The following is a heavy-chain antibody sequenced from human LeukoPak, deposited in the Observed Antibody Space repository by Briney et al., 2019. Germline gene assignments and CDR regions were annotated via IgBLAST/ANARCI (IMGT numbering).Heavy chain of an antibody. Sequence: SETLSLTCAVYGGSFSGYYWSWIRQPPGKGLEWIGEINHSGSTNYNPSLKSRVTISVDTSKNQFSLKLSSVTAADTAVYYCARGGWVVPSAFDYWGQGTLVTVSS. J-gene: IGHJ4*02. CDR2: INHSGST. CDR3: ARGGWVVPSAFDY. V-gene: IGHV4-34*01. CDR1: GGSFSGYY. D-gene: IGHD2-15*01.